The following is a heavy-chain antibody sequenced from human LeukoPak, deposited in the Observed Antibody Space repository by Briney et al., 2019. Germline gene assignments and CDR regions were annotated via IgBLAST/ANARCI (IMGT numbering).Heavy chain of an antibody. CDR2: IKEDGSEK. D-gene: IGHD3-16*01. V-gene: IGHV3-7*01. J-gene: IGHJ6*02. Sequence: PGGSLTLSCAASGLTFSETWMSWVRQAPGQGREGVAAIKEDGSEKDYVDSVKGRFTISRDNAKTSLYLQMNSLRAEDTAVYYCATYTHWVAGDVWGQGTTVSVSS. CDR3: ATYTHWVAGDV. CDR1: GLTFSETW.